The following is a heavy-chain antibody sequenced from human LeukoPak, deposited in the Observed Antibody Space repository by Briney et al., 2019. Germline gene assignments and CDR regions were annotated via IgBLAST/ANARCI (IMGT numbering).Heavy chain of an antibody. J-gene: IGHJ4*02. CDR1: GFTFSSYG. D-gene: IGHD1-26*01. Sequence: GGSLRLSCAASGFTFSSYGMHWVRQAPGKGLEWVSSTTGNGVSTYYADSVKGRFTISRDNSKSTLYLQMNSLRGDDTAVYHCARDSGSYLQPTDYWGQGTLVTVSS. CDR3: ARDSGSYLQPTDY. CDR2: TTGNGVST. V-gene: IGHV3-23*01.